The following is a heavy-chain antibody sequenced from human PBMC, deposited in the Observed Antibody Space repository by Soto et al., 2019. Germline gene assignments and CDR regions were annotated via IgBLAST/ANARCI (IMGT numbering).Heavy chain of an antibody. CDR3: ARFPVVPAARTRNWFDP. D-gene: IGHD2-2*01. V-gene: IGHV4-34*01. Sequence: SETLSLTCAVYGGSFSGYYWSWIRQPPGKGLEWIGEINHSGSTNYNPSLKSRVTISVDTSKNQFSLKLSSVTAADTAVYYCARFPVVPAARTRNWFDPWGQGTLVTSPQ. CDR1: GGSFSGYY. J-gene: IGHJ5*02. CDR2: INHSGST.